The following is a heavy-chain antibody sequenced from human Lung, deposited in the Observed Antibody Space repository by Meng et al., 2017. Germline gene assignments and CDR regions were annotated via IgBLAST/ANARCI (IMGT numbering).Heavy chain of an antibody. CDR3: ARDVGGWPFDY. J-gene: IGHJ4*02. V-gene: IGHV3-23*04. D-gene: IGHD6-19*01. CDR2: ISGDGGNT. Sequence: VQLVASGGGLVQPGGSLRLSCEGSGFTLSNYGMSWVRKAPGKGLEWVSTISGDGGNTHYADFVKGRFTISRDNSKNTHYVQMNSLRVEDTAIYYCARDVGGWPFDYWGQGTLVTVSS. CDR1: GFTLSNYG.